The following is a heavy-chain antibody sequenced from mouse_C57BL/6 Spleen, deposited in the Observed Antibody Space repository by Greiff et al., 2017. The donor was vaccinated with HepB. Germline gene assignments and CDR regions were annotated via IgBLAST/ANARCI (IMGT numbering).Heavy chain of an antibody. J-gene: IGHJ2*01. V-gene: IGHV1-55*01. CDR2: IYPGSGSP. D-gene: IGHD1-1*01. CDR3: ARWEFITTVVAVDY. Sequence: VQLQQPGAELVKPGASVKMSCKASGYTFTSYWITWVKQRPGQGLEWIGDIYPGSGSPNYNEKFKSKATLTVDTSSSTAYMQLSSLTSEDSAVYYCARWEFITTVVAVDYWGQGTTLTVSS. CDR1: GYTFTSYW.